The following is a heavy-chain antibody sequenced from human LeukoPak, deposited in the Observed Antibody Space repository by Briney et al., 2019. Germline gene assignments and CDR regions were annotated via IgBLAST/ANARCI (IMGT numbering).Heavy chain of an antibody. CDR3: ASAYSDYIYYFDY. D-gene: IGHD4-11*01. CDR2: IIPIFGTA. Sequence: SVKVSCKASGGTFSSYAISWVRQAPGQGLEWMGGIIPIFGTANYAQKFQGRVTITADESTSTAYMELSSLRSEDTAVYYCASAYSDYIYYFDYWGQGTLVTVSS. V-gene: IGHV1-69*01. CDR1: GGTFSSYA. J-gene: IGHJ4*02.